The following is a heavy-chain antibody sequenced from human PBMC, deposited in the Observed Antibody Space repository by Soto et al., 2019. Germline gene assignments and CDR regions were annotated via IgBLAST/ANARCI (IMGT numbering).Heavy chain of an antibody. Sequence: SETLSLTCSVSGAALNSGNYYWSWIRQVPGKGLEWIGHIYVTGAVDYNPSLRDRITISQDTSERQFSLNLRLVTAADTAVYYCARLRIATNNCKWFGPWGQGTLVTVSS. CDR3: ARLRIATNNCKWFGP. J-gene: IGHJ5*02. CDR1: GAALNSGNYY. V-gene: IGHV4-31*03. CDR2: IYVTGAV. D-gene: IGHD1-20*01.